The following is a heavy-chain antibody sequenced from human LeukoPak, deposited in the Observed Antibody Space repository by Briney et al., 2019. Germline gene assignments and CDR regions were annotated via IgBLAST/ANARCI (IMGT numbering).Heavy chain of an antibody. J-gene: IGHJ5*02. Sequence: GGSLRLSCAASGFTFSDCYLTWIRQAPGKGLEWVSYISSSGSTIYYADSVKGRFTISRDNAKNSLYLQMNSLRAEDTAVYYCASPPAYYDSSGYYHWGQGTLVTVSS. CDR1: GFTFSDCY. CDR3: ASPPAYYDSSGYYH. V-gene: IGHV3-11*01. D-gene: IGHD3-22*01. CDR2: ISSSGSTI.